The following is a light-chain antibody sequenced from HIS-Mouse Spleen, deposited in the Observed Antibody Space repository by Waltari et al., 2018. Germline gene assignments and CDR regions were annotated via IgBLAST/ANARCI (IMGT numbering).Light chain of an antibody. Sequence: QSVLTQPPSASGTPGPRVTIPCSGSSSNTGRYTVNWYQQLPGTAPKLLIYSNNQRPSGVPDRFSGSKSGTSASLAISGLQSEDEADYYCAAWDDSLNGPVFGGGTKLTVL. J-gene: IGLJ2*01. CDR3: AAWDDSLNGPV. V-gene: IGLV1-44*01. CDR1: SSNTGRYT. CDR2: SNN.